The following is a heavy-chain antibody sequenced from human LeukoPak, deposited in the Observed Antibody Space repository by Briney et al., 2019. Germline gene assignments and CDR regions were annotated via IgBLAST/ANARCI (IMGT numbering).Heavy chain of an antibody. CDR1: GFSFSSYW. D-gene: IGHD3-10*01. CDR2: INQGGSQK. Sequence: GGSLRLSCAASGFSFSSYWMTWFRQAPGKGLEWVANINQGGSQKNYVDSVKGRFTISRDNAKKSLYLEMSSLRAEDTAVYYCLWGGSGSSLRGQGPLVTVSS. V-gene: IGHV3-7*01. J-gene: IGHJ4*02. CDR3: LWGGSGSSL.